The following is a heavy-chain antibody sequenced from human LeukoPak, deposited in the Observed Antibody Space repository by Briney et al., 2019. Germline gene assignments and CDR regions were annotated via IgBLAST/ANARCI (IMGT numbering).Heavy chain of an antibody. V-gene: IGHV1-2*02. J-gene: IGHJ4*02. CDR1: GYTFTSYG. D-gene: IGHD3-22*01. CDR3: ARGSAAGLNYYDSSSYHSAY. CDR2: INPNSGGT. Sequence: ASVKVSCKASGYTFTSYGISWVRQAPGQGLEWMGWINPNSGGTNYAQKFQGRVTMTRDTSISTAYMELSRLRSDDTAVYYCARGSAAGLNYYDSSSYHSAYWGQGTLVTVSS.